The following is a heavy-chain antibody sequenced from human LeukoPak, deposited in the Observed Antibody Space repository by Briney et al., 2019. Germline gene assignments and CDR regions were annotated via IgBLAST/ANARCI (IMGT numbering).Heavy chain of an antibody. CDR3: ARGFASSWYYFDY. CDR2: IYTSGTT. Sequence: PSETLSLTCIVSGGSISNFYWSWIRQSAERGLEWIGRIYTSGTTNHNPSLKSRVTMSLDTSKNQFSLRLSSVTAADTAIYFCARGFASSWYYFDYWGQGTLVTVSS. D-gene: IGHD6-13*01. J-gene: IGHJ4*02. V-gene: IGHV4-4*07. CDR1: GGSISNFY.